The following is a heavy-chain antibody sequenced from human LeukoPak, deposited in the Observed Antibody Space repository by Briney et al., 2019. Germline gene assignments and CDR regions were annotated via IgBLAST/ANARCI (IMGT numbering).Heavy chain of an antibody. D-gene: IGHD2-2*01. V-gene: IGHV4-39*01. CDR3: VFHCSSTSCYGDY. J-gene: IGHJ4*02. CDR1: GGSISSSSYY. Sequence: SQTLSLTCTVSGGSISSSSYYCGWLRQPPSNGLEWIGSIYYSGSTYYKPSLKSRVTISVDTSKNQFSLKLSSVTAADTAVYYCVFHCSSTSCYGDYWGQGTLVTVSS. CDR2: IYYSGST.